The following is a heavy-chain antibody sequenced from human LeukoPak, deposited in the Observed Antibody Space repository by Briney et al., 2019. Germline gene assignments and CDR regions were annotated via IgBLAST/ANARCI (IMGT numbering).Heavy chain of an antibody. J-gene: IGHJ6*03. Sequence: ASVKVSCKASGGTFSSYAISWVRQAPGQGLEWMGRIISIFGTANYAQKFQGRVTITTDESTSTAYMELSSLRSEDTAVYYCARDETMTTVTTWPYYYYMDVWGKGTTVTVSS. CDR2: IISIFGTA. D-gene: IGHD4-17*01. CDR1: GGTFSSYA. CDR3: ARDETMTTVTTWPYYYYMDV. V-gene: IGHV1-69*05.